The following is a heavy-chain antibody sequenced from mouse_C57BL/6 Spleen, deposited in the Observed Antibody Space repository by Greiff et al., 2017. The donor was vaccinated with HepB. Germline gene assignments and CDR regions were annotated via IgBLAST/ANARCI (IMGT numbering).Heavy chain of an antibody. J-gene: IGHJ1*03. CDR3: TSSALFYGSSYGYFDV. Sequence: EVQLQQSGTVLARPGASVKMSCKTSGYTFTSYWMHWVKQRPGQGLEWIGAIYPGNSDTSYNQKFKGKAKLTAVTSASTAYMELSSLTNEDSAVYYGTSSALFYGSSYGYFDVWGTGTTVTVSS. D-gene: IGHD1-1*01. V-gene: IGHV1-5*01. CDR2: IYPGNSDT. CDR1: GYTFTSYW.